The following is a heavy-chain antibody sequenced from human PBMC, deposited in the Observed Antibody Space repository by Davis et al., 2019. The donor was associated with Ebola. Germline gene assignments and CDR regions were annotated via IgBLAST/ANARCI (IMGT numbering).Heavy chain of an antibody. D-gene: IGHD4-17*01. V-gene: IGHV3-23*01. Sequence: GESLKISCAASGFIFSSYAMSWVRQAPGKGLEWVSSISVRSITYHADSVKGRFTISRDNSKNTLYLKMNSLRAEDTAVYYCAKVHPPTTVTTGWFDPWGKGTLVTGSS. CDR3: AKVHPPTTVTTGWFDP. J-gene: IGHJ5*02. CDR1: GFIFSSYA. CDR2: ISVRSIT.